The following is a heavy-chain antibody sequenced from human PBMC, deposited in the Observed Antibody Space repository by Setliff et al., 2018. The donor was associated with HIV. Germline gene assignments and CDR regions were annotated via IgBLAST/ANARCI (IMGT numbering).Heavy chain of an antibody. CDR2: ISNYNGNT. D-gene: IGHD1-26*01. J-gene: IGHJ3*02. CDR1: DYTFTNYG. V-gene: IGHV1-18*01. Sequence: ASVKVSCKTSDYTFTNYGIYWVRQAPGQGLEWMGWISNYNGNTNYAQKFHGRVTMTTDTSTRTAYMEMRGLTYDDTAVYYCARASGGNSVENGFDIWGQGTMGT. CDR3: ARASGGNSVENGFDI.